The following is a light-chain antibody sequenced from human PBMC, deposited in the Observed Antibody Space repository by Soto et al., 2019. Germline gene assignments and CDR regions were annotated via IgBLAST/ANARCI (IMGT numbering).Light chain of an antibody. CDR1: ESVSSSY. CDR2: GAY. V-gene: IGKV3-20*01. J-gene: IGKJ4*02. Sequence: EVVLTQSPVTLSLSPGERATLFCGASESVSSSYLAWYQQKPGQAPRLLIYGAYTTAFGVPDRFSGCGSGIDFSLTMDRLEPYDLAVYYCPQYGGSPWALTFGGGTRVEIK. CDR3: PQYGGSPWALT.